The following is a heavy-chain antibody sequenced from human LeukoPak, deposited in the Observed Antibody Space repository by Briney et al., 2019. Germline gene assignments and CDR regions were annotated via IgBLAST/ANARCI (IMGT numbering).Heavy chain of an antibody. J-gene: IGHJ4*02. CDR3: ARDGYSYGLSRAYYFDY. CDR2: INHSGST. V-gene: IGHV4-4*02. CDR1: GGSISSSNW. Sequence: SETLSLTCAVSGGSISSSNWWSWVRQPPGKGLEWIGEINHSGSTNYNPSLKSRVTISVDTSKNQFSLKLSSVTAADTAVYYCARDGYSYGLSRAYYFDYWGQGTLVTVSS. D-gene: IGHD5-18*01.